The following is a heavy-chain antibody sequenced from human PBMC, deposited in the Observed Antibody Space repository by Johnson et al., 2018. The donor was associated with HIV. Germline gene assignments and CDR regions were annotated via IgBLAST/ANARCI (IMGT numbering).Heavy chain of an antibody. J-gene: IGHJ3*02. CDR2: ITASGSPI. V-gene: IGHV3-48*04. D-gene: IGHD1-1*01. CDR1: GFTFSSYA. Sequence: VLLVESGGGVVQPGRSLRLSCAASGFTFSSYAMHWVRQAPGKGLEWLSYITASGSPIYYADSVRGRFTISRDNAKNSLYLKMNSRRAEDTAVYDCAMYPGYSAFDIWGQWTVVTVSS. CDR3: AMYPGYSAFDI.